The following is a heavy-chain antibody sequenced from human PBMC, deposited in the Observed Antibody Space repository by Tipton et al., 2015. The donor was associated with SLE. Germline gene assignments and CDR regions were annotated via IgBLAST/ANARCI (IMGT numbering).Heavy chain of an antibody. D-gene: IGHD2-21*02. V-gene: IGHV3-30*02. Sequence: GSLRLSCAASGFTFRNYGTHWVRQAPGKGLEWVAFIRSDGSIKNYADSAKGRFIISRDNSKNSLYLQMNSLRPEDTAVYYCVRGGSAWSFDYWGQGTLVTVSS. CDR2: IRSDGSIK. CDR3: VRGGSAWSFDY. J-gene: IGHJ4*02. CDR1: GFTFRNYG.